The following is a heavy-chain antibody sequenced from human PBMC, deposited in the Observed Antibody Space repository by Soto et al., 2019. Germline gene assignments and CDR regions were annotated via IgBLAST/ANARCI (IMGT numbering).Heavy chain of an antibody. V-gene: IGHV1-18*01. J-gene: IGHJ4*02. Sequence: QVHLVQSGAEVKKPGASVKVSCKGSGYTFTSYGITWVRQAPGQGLEWMGWISAHNGNTDHAQKLQAIVTGTTAPSTSTAYMELRSLRSDATAVYYCARGRYGDYWGQGALVTVSS. D-gene: IGHD1-1*01. CDR2: ISAHNGNT. CDR1: GYTFTSYG. CDR3: ARGRYGDY.